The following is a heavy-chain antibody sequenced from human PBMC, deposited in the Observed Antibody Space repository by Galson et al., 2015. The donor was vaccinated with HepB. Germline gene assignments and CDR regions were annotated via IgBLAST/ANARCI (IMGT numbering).Heavy chain of an antibody. CDR1: GVTFSSYP. CDR3: ARPDYSGYDAVRYYYYMDV. Sequence: SVKVSCKAPGVTFSSYPMSWVRQAPGQGLEWMGGIIPMFATADYAQKFQGRVTITADESTSTVYMELSSLRYEDTAVYFCARPDYSGYDAVRYYYYMDVWGTGTTVIVSS. CDR2: IIPMFATA. D-gene: IGHD5-12*01. J-gene: IGHJ6*03. V-gene: IGHV1-69*13.